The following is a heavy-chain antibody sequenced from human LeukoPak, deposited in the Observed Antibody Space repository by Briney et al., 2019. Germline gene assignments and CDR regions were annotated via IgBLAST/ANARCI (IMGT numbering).Heavy chain of an antibody. CDR1: GGSFSGYY. CDR2: INHSGST. V-gene: IGHV4-34*01. CDR3: ARPGDYYDSSGYN. J-gene: IGHJ4*02. Sequence: SETLSLTCAVYGGSFSGYYWSWIRQPPGKGLEWIGEINHSGSTNYNPSLKSRVTISVDTSKNQFSLKLSSVTAADTAVYYCARPGDYYDSSGYNWGQGTLVTVSS. D-gene: IGHD3-22*01.